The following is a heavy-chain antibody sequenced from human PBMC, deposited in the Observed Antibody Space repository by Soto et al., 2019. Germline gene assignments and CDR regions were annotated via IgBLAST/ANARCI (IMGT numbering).Heavy chain of an antibody. Sequence: ASVKVSCKASGYSFTSLDINWVRQAPGQGLEWVGWITPYNGNTNYGQNFQGRVTMTADTSTSTAYMELGSLTTDDTAVYYCARDTSFYFDYWGQGTRVTVSS. CDR3: ARDTSFYFDY. D-gene: IGHD2-2*01. V-gene: IGHV1-18*01. CDR2: ITPYNGNT. J-gene: IGHJ4*02. CDR1: GYSFTSLD.